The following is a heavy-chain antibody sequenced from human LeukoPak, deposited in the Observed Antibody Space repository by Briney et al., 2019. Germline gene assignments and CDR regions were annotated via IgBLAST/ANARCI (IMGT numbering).Heavy chain of an antibody. J-gene: IGHJ5*02. CDR1: GFTFSSYA. D-gene: IGHD3-10*01. V-gene: IGHV3-23*01. Sequence: PGGSLRLSCAASGFTFSSYAMSWVRQAPGKGLEWVSAISGSGGSTYYADSVKGRFTISRDNSKNTLYLQMNSLRAEDTAVYYCAKDPTTENPYYYGSGSPTWGQGTLVTVSS. CDR2: ISGSGGST. CDR3: AKDPTTENPYYYGSGSPT.